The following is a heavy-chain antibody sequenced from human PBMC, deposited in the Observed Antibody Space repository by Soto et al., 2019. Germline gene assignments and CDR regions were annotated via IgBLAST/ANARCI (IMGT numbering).Heavy chain of an antibody. CDR3: ARESGSGSGYRYGYGMDV. CDR1: GGAYSSYS. D-gene: IGHD5-18*01. V-gene: IGHV1-69*01. J-gene: IGHJ6*02. Sequence: VKAFSKAPGGAYSSYSIRWAPQEYGQRPEWMGGIIPIFGTANYAQKFQGRVTITADESTSTAYMELSSLRSEDTAVYYCARESGSGSGYRYGYGMDVWAQGTMVTV. CDR2: IIPIFGTA.